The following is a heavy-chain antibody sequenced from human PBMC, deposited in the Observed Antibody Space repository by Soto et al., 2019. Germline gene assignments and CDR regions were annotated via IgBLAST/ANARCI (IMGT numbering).Heavy chain of an antibody. CDR2: VGGSGDST. D-gene: IGHD2-15*01. V-gene: IGHV3-23*01. CDR3: AKSPLGYCSGGSCYPPHSFDY. Sequence: EVQLLDSGGGLVQPGGSLRLSCAASGFTFSNYAMSWVRQAPGKGLEWVSGVGGSGDSTYYADSVKGRFTISRDNSKDILYLQMNSLRAEDTAVYYCAKSPLGYCSGGSCYPPHSFDYWGEGTLVTVSS. J-gene: IGHJ4*02. CDR1: GFTFSNYA.